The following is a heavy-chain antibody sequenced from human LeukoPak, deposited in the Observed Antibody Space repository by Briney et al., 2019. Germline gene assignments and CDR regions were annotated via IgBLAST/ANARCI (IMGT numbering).Heavy chain of an antibody. V-gene: IGHV4-59*11. J-gene: IGHJ5*02. CDR2: IFYSGTT. D-gene: IGHD2-2*01. CDR3: ARFTVPAAITGGWFDP. Sequence: SETLSLTCTVSGGSISSHYWSWIQQPPGKGLEWIGYIFYSGTTNYNPSLKSRVTISIDTSKNQFSLKLSSVTAADTAVYYCARFTVPAAITGGWFDPWGQGTLVTVSS. CDR1: GGSISSHY.